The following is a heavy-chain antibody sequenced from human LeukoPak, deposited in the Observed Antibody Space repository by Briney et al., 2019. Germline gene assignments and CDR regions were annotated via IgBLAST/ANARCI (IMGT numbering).Heavy chain of an antibody. V-gene: IGHV3-30*18. CDR1: GFTFSSYA. Sequence: GGSLRLSCEASGFTFSSYAMHWVRQAPGKGLEWVAVVSSDGSTQYYADSLKGRFTISRDNFKNTLYLQMNSLRAEDTAVYYCAELGITMIGGVWGKGTTVTISS. D-gene: IGHD3-10*02. CDR2: VSSDGSTQ. CDR3: AELGITMIGGV. J-gene: IGHJ6*04.